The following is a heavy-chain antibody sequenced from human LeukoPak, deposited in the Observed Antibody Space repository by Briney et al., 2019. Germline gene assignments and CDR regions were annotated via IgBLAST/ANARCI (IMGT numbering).Heavy chain of an antibody. V-gene: IGHV3-23*01. CDR1: GFTFSGYA. D-gene: IGHD3-3*01. CDR3: AKDLNFWSGYYDAFDI. CDR2: ISGSGGST. Sequence: GGSLRLSCAASGFTFSGYAMSWVRQAPGKGLEWVSAISGSGGSTYYADSVKGRFTISRDNSKNTLYLQMNSLRAEDTAVYYCAKDLNFWSGYYDAFDIWGQGTMVTVSS. J-gene: IGHJ3*02.